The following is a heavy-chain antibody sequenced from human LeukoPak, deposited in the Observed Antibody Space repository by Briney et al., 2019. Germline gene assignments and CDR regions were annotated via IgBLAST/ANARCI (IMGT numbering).Heavy chain of an antibody. D-gene: IGHD3-9*01. CDR3: ARAVRGHLTGLDY. Sequence: SETLSLTCTVSGGSISSSSYYWGWIRQPPGKGLEWIGSIYYSGSTYYNPPLKSRVTISVDTSKNQFSLKLSSVTAADTAVYYRARAVRGHLTGLDYWGQGTLVTVSS. CDR2: IYYSGST. CDR1: GGSISSSSYY. J-gene: IGHJ4*02. V-gene: IGHV4-39*01.